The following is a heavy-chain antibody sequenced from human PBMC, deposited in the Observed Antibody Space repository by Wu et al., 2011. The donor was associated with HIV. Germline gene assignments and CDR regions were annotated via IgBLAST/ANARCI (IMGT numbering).Heavy chain of an antibody. D-gene: IGHD6-13*01. Sequence: QVQLVQSGAEVKKPGASVKVSCKASGYTFTGYYMHWVRQAPGQGLEWMGRIIPIFGTANYAQKFQGRVTITADKSTSTAYMELSSLRSEDTAVYYCARDPGIAATGMFGWGQGTLVTVSS. J-gene: IGHJ4*02. CDR1: GYTFTGYY. CDR2: IIPIFGTA. CDR3: ARDPGIAATGMFG. V-gene: IGHV1-69*06.